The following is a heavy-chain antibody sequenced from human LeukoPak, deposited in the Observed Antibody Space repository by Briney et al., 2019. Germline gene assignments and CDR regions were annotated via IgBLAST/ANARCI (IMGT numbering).Heavy chain of an antibody. CDR2: IISDGSNT. CDR3: ARVHVPGSDRHWDY. D-gene: IGHD3-10*01. CDR1: GFTFSSHW. Sequence: GGSLRLSCAASGFTFSSHWMHWVRQAPGKGLVWVSRIISDGSNTNYADSVKGRFTISRDNAQNTLYLQMNRLRAEDKAVYYCARVHVPGSDRHWDYWGQGILVTVSS. J-gene: IGHJ4*02. V-gene: IGHV3-74*01.